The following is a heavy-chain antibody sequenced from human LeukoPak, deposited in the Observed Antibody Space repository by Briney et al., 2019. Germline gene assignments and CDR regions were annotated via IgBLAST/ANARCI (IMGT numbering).Heavy chain of an antibody. CDR2: IYYSAST. D-gene: IGHD4-23*01. J-gene: IGHJ2*01. CDR1: GGSISGYY. Sequence: WETLSLTCTVSGGSISGYYYNWIRQPPGKGLEWVGYIYYSASTNYNPSLKSRVTISLDTSKNQFSLKLSSVTTADTAVYYCARSVVTLYWYFDLWGRGTLVTVSS. V-gene: IGHV4-59*01. CDR3: ARSVVTLYWYFDL.